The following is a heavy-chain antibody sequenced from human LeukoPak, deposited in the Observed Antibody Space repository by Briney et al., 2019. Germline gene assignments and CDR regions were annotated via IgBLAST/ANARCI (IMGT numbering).Heavy chain of an antibody. CDR2: ISGSGGST. Sequence: GGSLRLSCAASGFTFSSYAMSWVRQAPGKGLEWVSAISGSGGSTYYADSVKGRFTISRDNSKNTLYLQMNSLRAEDTAVYYCAKDRLRPHLGSGLDYWGQGTLVTVSS. CDR1: GFTFSSYA. D-gene: IGHD2-15*01. J-gene: IGHJ4*02. V-gene: IGHV3-23*01. CDR3: AKDRLRPHLGSGLDY.